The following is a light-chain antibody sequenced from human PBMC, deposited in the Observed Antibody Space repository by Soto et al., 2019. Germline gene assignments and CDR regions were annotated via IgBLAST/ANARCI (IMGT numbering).Light chain of an antibody. CDR1: QXVFYSSNNKNY. Sequence: DIVMTQSPDSLAVSLGESATINCKSSQXVFYSSNNKNYLAWYQQKPGQPPKLLIYWASTRESGVPDRFSGSGSGTDFTLTISSLQAEDVAVYYCQQYYSTPPTFGGGTKVDIK. CDR2: WAS. CDR3: QQYYSTPPT. J-gene: IGKJ4*01. V-gene: IGKV4-1*01.